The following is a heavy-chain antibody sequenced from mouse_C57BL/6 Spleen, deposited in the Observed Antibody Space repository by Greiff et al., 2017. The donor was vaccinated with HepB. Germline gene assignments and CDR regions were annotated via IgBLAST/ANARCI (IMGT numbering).Heavy chain of an antibody. CDR1: GFTFSSYA. V-gene: IGHV5-4*01. Sequence: VKLVESGGGLVKPGGSLKLSCAASGFTFSSYAMSWVRQTPEKRLEWVATISDGGSYTYYPDNVKGRFTISRDNAKNNLYLQMSHLKSEDTAMYYCAREVITTGDWYFDVWGTGTTVTVSS. CDR3: AREVITTGDWYFDV. J-gene: IGHJ1*03. CDR2: ISDGGSYT. D-gene: IGHD1-1*01.